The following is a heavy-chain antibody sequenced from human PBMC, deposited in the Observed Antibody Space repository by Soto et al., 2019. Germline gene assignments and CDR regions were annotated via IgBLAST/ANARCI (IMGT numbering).Heavy chain of an antibody. CDR1: GGTFTNYV. Sequence: QVQLVQSGAEVRKPGSSVKVSCKISGGTFTNYVISWLRQAPGQGLEWMGGPIPIFGAANLAQKFQGRVTITADESTSTVDMELSSLTSEDTAVYYCARGRSSPNFDPWGPGTLVIVSS. CDR2: PIPIFGAA. J-gene: IGHJ5*02. CDR3: ARGRSSPNFDP. D-gene: IGHD6-6*01. V-gene: IGHV1-69*01.